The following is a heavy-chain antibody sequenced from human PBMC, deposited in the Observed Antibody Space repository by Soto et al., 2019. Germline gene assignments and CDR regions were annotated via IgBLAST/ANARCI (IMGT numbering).Heavy chain of an antibody. CDR3: AVGPFTYCYDRSCYPY. CDR2: IVVGSGNT. J-gene: IGHJ4*02. CDR1: GFTFTSSA. Sequence: SVKVSCKASGFTFTSSAVQWVRQARGQRLEWIGWIVVGSGNTNYAQKFQERVTITRDMSTSTAYMELSSLRSEDTAVYYCAVGPFTYCYDRSCYPYWGQGTLVPVSS. D-gene: IGHD3-22*01. V-gene: IGHV1-58*01.